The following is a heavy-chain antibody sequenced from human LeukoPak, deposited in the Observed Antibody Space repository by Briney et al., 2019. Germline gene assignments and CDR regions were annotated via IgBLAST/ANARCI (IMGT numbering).Heavy chain of an antibody. V-gene: IGHV3-30*18. Sequence: GGSLRLSCAASGFTFSSYGMHWVRQAPGKGLEWVAVISYDGSNKYYAGSVKGRFTISRDNSKNTLYLQMNSLRAEDTAVYYCAKESGTAMVTDYWGQGTLVTVSS. D-gene: IGHD5-18*01. J-gene: IGHJ4*02. CDR2: ISYDGSNK. CDR1: GFTFSSYG. CDR3: AKESGTAMVTDY.